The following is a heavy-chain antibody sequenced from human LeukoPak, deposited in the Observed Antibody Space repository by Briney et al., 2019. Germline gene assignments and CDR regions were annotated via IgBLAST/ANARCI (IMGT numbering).Heavy chain of an antibody. Sequence: PGGSLRLSCAASGFTFSIYAMSWVRQAPGKGLEWVSVITGSGGSIYYADSVKGRFPISRDNSKNTLYLQMSSLRVEDTATYYCAGVRGSGWSAGAFDIWGQGTMVTVSS. CDR3: AGVRGSGWSAGAFDI. J-gene: IGHJ3*02. D-gene: IGHD6-13*01. V-gene: IGHV3-23*01. CDR2: ITGSGGSI. CDR1: GFTFSIYA.